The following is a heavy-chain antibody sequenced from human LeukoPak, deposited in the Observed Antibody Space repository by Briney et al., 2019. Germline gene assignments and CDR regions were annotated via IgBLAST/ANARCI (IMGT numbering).Heavy chain of an antibody. Sequence: GESLKISCKGSGYSFTSYWIGWVRQMPGKGLEWMGIIYPGDSDTRYSPSFRGQVTISADKSISTAYLQWSSLKASDTAMYYCARHPLYCSSTSCYLRGYYFDYWGQGTLVTVSS. CDR3: ARHPLYCSSTSCYLRGYYFDY. CDR2: IYPGDSDT. CDR1: GYSFTSYW. V-gene: IGHV5-51*01. D-gene: IGHD2-2*01. J-gene: IGHJ4*02.